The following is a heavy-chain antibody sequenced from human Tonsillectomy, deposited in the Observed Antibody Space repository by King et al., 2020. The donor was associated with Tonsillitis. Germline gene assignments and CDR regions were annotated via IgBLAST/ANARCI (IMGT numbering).Heavy chain of an antibody. D-gene: IGHD6-19*01. Sequence: QLVQSGAEVKKPGASVKVSCKASGYTFTSYGVTWVRQAPGQGLEWMGWISAYNGNTNYAQNLQGRVTLTTDTSTTTAYMELRSLRSDDTAMYYCARDSGGWYKGGTFDCWGQGTLVTVSS. CDR3: ARDSGGWYKGGTFDC. J-gene: IGHJ4*02. CDR2: ISAYNGNT. V-gene: IGHV1-18*04. CDR1: GYTFTSYG.